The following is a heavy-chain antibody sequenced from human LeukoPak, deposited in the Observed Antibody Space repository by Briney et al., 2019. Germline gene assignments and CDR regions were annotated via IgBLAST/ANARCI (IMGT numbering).Heavy chain of an antibody. CDR2: IKQDGSEK. Sequence: GGSLRLSCAASGFTFSSYWMSWVRQAPGKGLEWVANIKQDGSEKYYVDSVKGRFTISRDNAKNSLYLQMNSLRAEDTAVYYCSGIAVAGTDFDYWGQGTLVTVSS. D-gene: IGHD6-19*01. CDR1: GFTFSSYW. J-gene: IGHJ4*02. V-gene: IGHV3-7*01. CDR3: SGIAVAGTDFDY.